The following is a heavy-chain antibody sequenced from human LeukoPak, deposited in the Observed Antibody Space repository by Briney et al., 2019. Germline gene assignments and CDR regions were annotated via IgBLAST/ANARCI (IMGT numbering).Heavy chain of an antibody. Sequence: ASVKVSCTASGYTFTSYYMHLVRQATGQGLEWMGIINPSGGSTSYAQKFQGRVTMTRDTSTSTVYMELSSLRSEDTAVYYCARVGGRDFRTGFDYWGQGTLVTVSS. V-gene: IGHV1-46*01. CDR2: INPSGGST. J-gene: IGHJ4*02. CDR1: GYTFTSYY. CDR3: ARVGGRDFRTGFDY. D-gene: IGHD3/OR15-3a*01.